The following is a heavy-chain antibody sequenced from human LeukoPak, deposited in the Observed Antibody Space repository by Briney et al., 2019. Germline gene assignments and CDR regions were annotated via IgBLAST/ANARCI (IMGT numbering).Heavy chain of an antibody. V-gene: IGHV4-34*01. CDR1: GGSFSGYY. J-gene: IGHJ4*02. CDR2: INHSGST. D-gene: IGHD2-2*01. Sequence: SETLSLTCAVYGGSFSGYYWSWIRQPPGKGLEWIGEINHSGSTNYNPSLKSRVAISVDTSKNQFSLKLSSVTAADTAVYYCARGKYASWPPKPGVLDYWGQGTLVTVSS. CDR3: ARGKYASWPPKPGVLDY.